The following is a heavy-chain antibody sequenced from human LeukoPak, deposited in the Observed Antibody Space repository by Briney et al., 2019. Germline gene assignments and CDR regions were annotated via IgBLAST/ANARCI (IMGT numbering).Heavy chain of an antibody. V-gene: IGHV4-59*01. D-gene: IGHD3-10*01. J-gene: IGHJ4*02. CDR1: GGSISSYY. CDR3: ARGGDSFGSGSYYKAYFDY. CDR2: IYSSGST. Sequence: SETLSLTCTVSGGSISSYYWSWIRQPPGKGLEWIGYIYSSGSTNYNPSLKSRVTISVDTSKNQFSLHLSSVTAADTAVYYCARGGDSFGSGSYYKAYFDYWGQGTLVTVPS.